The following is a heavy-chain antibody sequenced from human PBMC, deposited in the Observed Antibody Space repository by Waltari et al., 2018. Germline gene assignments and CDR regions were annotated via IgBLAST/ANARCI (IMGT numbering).Heavy chain of an antibody. Sequence: QVQLVQSGAEVKKPGSSVKVSCKASGGTFSSYAISWVRQAPGHGLEWMGGIIPIFGTANDAQKFQGRVTITADESTSTAYMELSSLRSEDTAVYYCASSRDAIDYTIDYWGQGTLVTVSS. CDR2: IIPIFGTA. V-gene: IGHV1-69*12. CDR3: ASSRDAIDYTIDY. J-gene: IGHJ4*02. CDR1: GGTFSSYA. D-gene: IGHD2-8*01.